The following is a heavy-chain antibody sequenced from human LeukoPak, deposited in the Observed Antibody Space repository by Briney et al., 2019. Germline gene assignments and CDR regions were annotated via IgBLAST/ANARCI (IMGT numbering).Heavy chain of an antibody. CDR2: ISAYNGNT. CDR1: GYTFTSYG. D-gene: IGHD6-19*01. CDR3: ARDINLLVAGTQDY. V-gene: IGHV1-18*01. J-gene: IGHJ4*02. Sequence: ASVKVSCKASGYTFTSYGISWVRQAPGQGLEWMGWISAYNGNTNYAQKLQGRVTTTTDTSTSTAYMELRSLRSDDTAVYYCARDINLLVAGTQDYWGQGTLVTVSS.